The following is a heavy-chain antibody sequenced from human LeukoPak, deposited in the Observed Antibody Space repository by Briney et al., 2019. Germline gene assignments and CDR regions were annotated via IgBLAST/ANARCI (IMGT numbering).Heavy chain of an antibody. CDR3: AKASTTGNPRGAIDY. CDR1: GFTFSSYW. CDR2: IKQDGSEK. D-gene: IGHD4-17*01. J-gene: IGHJ4*02. Sequence: QPGGSLRLSCAASGFTFSSYWMSWVRQAPGKGLEGVANIKQDGSEKYYVDSVKGRFTISRDNAKNSLYLQMNSLRAEDTAVYYCAKASTTGNPRGAIDYWGQGTLVTVSS. V-gene: IGHV3-7*01.